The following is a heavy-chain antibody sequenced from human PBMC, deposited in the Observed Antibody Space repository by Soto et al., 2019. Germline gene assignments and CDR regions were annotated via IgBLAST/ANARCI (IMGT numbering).Heavy chain of an antibody. J-gene: IGHJ4*02. CDR1: GGSFSGYY. V-gene: IGHV4-34*01. CDR2: IYHSGST. D-gene: IGHD6-19*01. Sequence: SETLSLTCAFYGGSFSGYYWSWIRQPPGKRLEWIGEIYHSGSTNYNPSLKSRVTISVDMSNNQFSLKVSSVTAADTAVYYCARGSRTGYSSGWFETAYYFDYWGQGTPVTVSS. CDR3: ARGSRTGYSSGWFETAYYFDY.